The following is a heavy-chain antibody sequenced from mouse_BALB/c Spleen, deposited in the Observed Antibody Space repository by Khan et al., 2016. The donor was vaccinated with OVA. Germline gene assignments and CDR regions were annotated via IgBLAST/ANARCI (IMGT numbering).Heavy chain of an antibody. CDR3: AGIDA. Sequence: VQLKQSGAGLVKPSASVNLSCTASGFYITDTYMHWVKQRPEQGLEWFGRIDPANGNTKYDPTFQGKATITADTSSNKSYLQLSSLTTEDTAGYYGAGIDAWGQGTTLTVSS. V-gene: IGHV14-3*02. J-gene: IGHJ2*01. CDR2: IDPANGNT. CDR1: GFYITDTY.